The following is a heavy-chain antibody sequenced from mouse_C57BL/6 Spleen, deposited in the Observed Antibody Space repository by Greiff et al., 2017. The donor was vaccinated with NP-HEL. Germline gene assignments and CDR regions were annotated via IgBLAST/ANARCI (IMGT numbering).Heavy chain of an antibody. D-gene: IGHD5-1*01. J-gene: IGHJ4*01. CDR3: SGLEYSAMDY. CDR1: GYTFTDYY. V-gene: IGHV1-19*01. Sequence: EVQLQQSGPVLVKPGASVKMSCKASGYTFTDYYMNWVKQSHGKSLEWIGVINPYNGGTSYNQKFKGKATLTVDTSSSTAYMELNSLTSEDSAGYYCSGLEYSAMDYWGKGPSVTVSS. CDR2: INPYNGGT.